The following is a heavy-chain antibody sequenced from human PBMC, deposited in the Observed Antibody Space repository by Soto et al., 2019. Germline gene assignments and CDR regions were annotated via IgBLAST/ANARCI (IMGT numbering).Heavy chain of an antibody. V-gene: IGHV4-31*03. CDR3: ARDRATDAPFDF. CDR2: IYYSGLT. J-gene: IGHJ4*02. CDR1: GDSISSGDFY. Sequence: TLSLTCTVSGDSISSGDFYWSWIRQPPGKGLEWIGYIYYSGLTYYNPSLKSRLSISLDTSKNQFFLNLNSVTAADTAVYFCARDRATDAPFDFWGQGALVTVSS. D-gene: IGHD1-1*01.